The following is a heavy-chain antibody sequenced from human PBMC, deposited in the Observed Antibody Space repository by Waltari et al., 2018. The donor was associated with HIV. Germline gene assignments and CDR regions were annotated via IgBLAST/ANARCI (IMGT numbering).Heavy chain of an antibody. CDR2: IKQDGSEK. CDR3: ARDEFGGAAAGFDY. Sequence: EVQLVESGGGLVQPGGSLSLSCAASGFTLGSSWMSWGRQAPGKGLEWVANIKQDGSEKYYVDSVKGRFTISRDNAKNSLYLQMNSLRAEDTAVYYCARDEFGGAAAGFDYWGQGTLVTVSS. J-gene: IGHJ4*02. CDR1: GFTLGSSW. D-gene: IGHD6-13*01. V-gene: IGHV3-7*01.